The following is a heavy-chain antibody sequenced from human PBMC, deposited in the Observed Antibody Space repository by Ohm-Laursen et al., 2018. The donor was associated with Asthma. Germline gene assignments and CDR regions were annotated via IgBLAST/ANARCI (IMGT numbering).Heavy chain of an antibody. D-gene: IGHD1-26*01. J-gene: IGHJ4*02. CDR3: ARTWELYYFDY. CDR1: GGSISSGDYY. Sequence: TLSLTCTVSGGSISSGDYYWSWIRQPPGKGLEWIGYIYYSGSTYYNPSLKSRVTISVDTSKNQFSPKLSSVTAADTAVYYCARTWELYYFDYWGQGTLVTVSS. CDR2: IYYSGST. V-gene: IGHV4-30-4*01.